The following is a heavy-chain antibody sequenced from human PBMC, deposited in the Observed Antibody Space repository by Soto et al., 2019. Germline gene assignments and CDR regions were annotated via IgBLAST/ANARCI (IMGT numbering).Heavy chain of an antibody. J-gene: IGHJ4*02. Sequence: PGGSLRLSCAASVFTFSSYSMSWVRQAPGKGLEWVSSISSSSSYIYYADSVKGRFTISRDNAKNSLYLQMNSLRAEDTAVYYCARVQGGYYYDSSGSDYWGQGTLVTVSS. V-gene: IGHV3-21*01. CDR2: ISSSSSYI. D-gene: IGHD3-22*01. CDR3: ARVQGGYYYDSSGSDY. CDR1: VFTFSSYS.